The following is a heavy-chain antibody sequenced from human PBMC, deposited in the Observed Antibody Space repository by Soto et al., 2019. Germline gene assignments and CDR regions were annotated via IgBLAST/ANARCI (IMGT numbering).Heavy chain of an antibody. CDR1: EFTFTTAT. V-gene: IGHV1-58*01. CDR2: IVVGSGHT. CDR3: AIDSGCGGHCPVAY. J-gene: IGHJ4*02. D-gene: IGHD2-21*02. Sequence: QVQLVQSGPEVKKPGTSVKVSCKASEFTFTTATVQWVRQARGQSLEWIGWIVVGSGHTNYAEKFQDRVTITRDVXXVTGDVEQTNLSSEDTAACYCAIDSGCGGHCPVAYWGQGTLVSVSS.